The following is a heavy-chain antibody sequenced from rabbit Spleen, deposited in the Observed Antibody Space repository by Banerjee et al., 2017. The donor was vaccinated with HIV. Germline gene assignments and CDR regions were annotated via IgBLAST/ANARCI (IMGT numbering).Heavy chain of an antibody. J-gene: IGHJ4*01. V-gene: IGHV1S45*01. CDR1: GFSCYYKCV. CDR3: ARDTGSYDYIDGYFNL. Sequence: QEQLVESGGGLVQPGGSLTLTCKASGFSCYYKCVMCWVRQAPGKGLQWIGCMNTNSGNTVYATWAKGRFPISRTSSTTVTLQMTSLTVADTATYFCARDTGSYDYIDGYFNLWGQGTLVTVS. CDR2: MNTNSGNT. D-gene: IGHD5-1*01.